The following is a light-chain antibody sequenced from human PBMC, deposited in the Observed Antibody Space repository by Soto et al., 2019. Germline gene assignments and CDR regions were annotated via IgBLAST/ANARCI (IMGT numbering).Light chain of an antibody. V-gene: IGKV1-5*03. CDR2: KAS. CDR1: QSISSW. J-gene: IGKJ2*01. Sequence: DIQMTQSPSTLSASVGDRDTITCRASQSISSWLAWYQQKPGKAPKLLIYKASSLESGVPSRFSGSGSGTEFTLTISSLQPHDFATYYCQQYNSYSGYTFGQGTKLEIK. CDR3: QQYNSYSGYT.